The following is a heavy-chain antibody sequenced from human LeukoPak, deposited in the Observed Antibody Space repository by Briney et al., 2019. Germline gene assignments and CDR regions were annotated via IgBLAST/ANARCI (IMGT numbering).Heavy chain of an antibody. D-gene: IGHD6-19*01. CDR3: ARSYTSGWSRGFDP. CDR2: ISYDGSNK. CDR1: GFTFSSYA. Sequence: GGSLRLSCAASGFTFSSYAMSWVRQAPGKGLEWVAVISYDGSNKYYADSVKGRFTISRDNSKNTLYLQMNSLRVEDTAVYYCARSYTSGWSRGFDPWGQGTLVIVSS. V-gene: IGHV3-30-3*01. J-gene: IGHJ5*02.